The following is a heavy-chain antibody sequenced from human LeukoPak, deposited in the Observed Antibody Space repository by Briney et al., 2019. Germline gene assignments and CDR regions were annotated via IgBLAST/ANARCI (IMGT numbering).Heavy chain of an antibody. D-gene: IGHD2-21*01. CDR2: ISAYNGNT. V-gene: IGHV1-18*01. Sequence: ASVKVSCKASGYTFTSYGISWVRQAPGQGLEWMGWISAYNGNTNYAQKLQGSVTMTTDTSTSTAYMELRSLRSDDTAVYYCARAVNPMNNCGGDCYSWTFWGQGTLVTVSS. J-gene: IGHJ4*02. CDR1: GYTFTSYG. CDR3: ARAVNPMNNCGGDCYSWTF.